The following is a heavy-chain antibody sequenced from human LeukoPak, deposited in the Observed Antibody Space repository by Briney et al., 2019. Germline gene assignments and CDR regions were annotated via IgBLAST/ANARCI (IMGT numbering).Heavy chain of an antibody. D-gene: IGHD3-9*01. Sequence: GGSLRLSCAASGFTFSSYSMSWVRQAPGKGLEWVSSISSSSSYIYYADSVKGRFTISRDNAKNSLYLQMNSLRAEDTAVYYCVRSYYDILTGDHDDYWGQGTLVTVSS. CDR2: ISSSSSYI. V-gene: IGHV3-21*01. J-gene: IGHJ4*02. CDR1: GFTFSSYS. CDR3: VRSYYDILTGDHDDY.